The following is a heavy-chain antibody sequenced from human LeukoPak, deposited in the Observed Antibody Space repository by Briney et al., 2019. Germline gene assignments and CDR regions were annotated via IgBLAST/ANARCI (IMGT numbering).Heavy chain of an antibody. V-gene: IGHV3-23*01. CDR1: GFTFSSYG. CDR2: ISHSGAGT. J-gene: IGHJ6*02. CDR3: TKTRMDV. Sequence: GGSLRLSCAASGFTFSSYGIIWVRQAPGKGLEWVSTISHSGAGTSYADSVKGRFTISRDNSKNTLYLQMNSLRAEDTASYYCTKTRMDVWGQGTTVTVSS.